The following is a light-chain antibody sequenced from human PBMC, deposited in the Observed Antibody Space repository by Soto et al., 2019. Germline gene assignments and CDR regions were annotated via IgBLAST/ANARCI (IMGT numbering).Light chain of an antibody. CDR2: GSN. CDR1: SSNIGSNP. J-gene: IGLJ2*01. Sequence: QSVLAQPPSAAWTPGQRVAISCSGTSSNIGSNPVNWFQQLPGTAPKLLIYGSNQRPSGVPDRLSGSKSGTSDSLAISGLQSEDEADYYCAAWDDHLFGPVFGGGTTLAVL. V-gene: IGLV1-44*01. CDR3: AAWDDHLFGPV.